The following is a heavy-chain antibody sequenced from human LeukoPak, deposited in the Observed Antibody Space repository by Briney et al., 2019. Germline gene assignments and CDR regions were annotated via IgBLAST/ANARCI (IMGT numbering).Heavy chain of an antibody. CDR1: GYSISSCYY. D-gene: IGHD4-17*01. Sequence: SETLSLTCTVSGYSISSCYYWGWVGQPPEKGLEWIGEIYHSGSTNYNPSLKSQVTISVDKSKNQFSLKLSSVTAADTAVYYCARDNSPYYGDYELGYYYYYMDVWGKGTTVTVSS. CDR3: ARDNSPYYGDYELGYYYYYMDV. CDR2: IYHSGST. J-gene: IGHJ6*03. V-gene: IGHV4-38-2*02.